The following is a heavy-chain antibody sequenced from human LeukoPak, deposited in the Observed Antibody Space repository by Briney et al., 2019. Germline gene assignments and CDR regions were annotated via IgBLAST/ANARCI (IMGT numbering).Heavy chain of an antibody. D-gene: IGHD2-2*02. V-gene: IGHV7-4-1*02. CDR3: ARKGYCSTTTCYNLDY. J-gene: IGHJ4*02. CDR2: INTNTGNP. CDR1: GYTFTNYA. Sequence: ASVKVSCMASGYTFTNYAIHWVRQAPGQGLEWMGLINTNTGNPTFAQGFTRRFVFSLDTSVSTEYLQISSLEVEDTAVYYCARKGYCSTTTCYNLDYWGQGTLVTVSS.